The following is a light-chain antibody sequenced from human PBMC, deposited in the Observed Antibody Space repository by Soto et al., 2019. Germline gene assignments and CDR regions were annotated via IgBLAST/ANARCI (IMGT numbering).Light chain of an antibody. CDR3: QQYNSYLYT. CDR1: QSISSW. Sequence: DIQMTQSPSTLSASVGYRVTITCRASQSISSWLAWYQQKPGKAPKLLIYDASSLESGVPSRFSGSGSETEFTLTISSLQPDDFATYYYQQYNSYLYTFGQGTKLEIK. J-gene: IGKJ2*01. V-gene: IGKV1-5*01. CDR2: DAS.